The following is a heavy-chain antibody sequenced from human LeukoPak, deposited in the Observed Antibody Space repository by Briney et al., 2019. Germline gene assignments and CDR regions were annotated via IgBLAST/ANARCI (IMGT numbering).Heavy chain of an antibody. CDR2: IIPIFGTA. CDR1: GDTFSSYA. J-gene: IGHJ4*02. Sequence: TSVKVSCKASGDTFSSYAICWVPQAPGQGLEWIGGIIPIFGTANYAQKFQGRVTITTDESTGTAYMELSSLRSEDTAVYYCARSGIYSNYPSDYWGQGTLVTVSS. V-gene: IGHV1-69*05. D-gene: IGHD4-11*01. CDR3: ARSGIYSNYPSDY.